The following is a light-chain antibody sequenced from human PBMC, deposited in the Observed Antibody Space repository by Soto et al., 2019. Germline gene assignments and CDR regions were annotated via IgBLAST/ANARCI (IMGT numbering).Light chain of an antibody. J-gene: IGKJ1*01. CDR2: DAS. CDR3: QQRSNWPQ. CDR1: QSVSSY. V-gene: IGKV3-11*01. Sequence: EIVLTQSPATLSLSPGERATLSCRASQSVSSYLAWDQQKPGQAPRLLIYDASNRATGIPARFSGSGSGTYFTPTIRSLEPEDFAVYYCQQRSNWPQFGQGTKVEIK.